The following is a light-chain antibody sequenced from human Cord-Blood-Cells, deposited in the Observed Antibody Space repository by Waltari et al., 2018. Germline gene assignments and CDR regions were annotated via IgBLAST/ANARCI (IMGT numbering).Light chain of an antibody. V-gene: IGKV1-39*01. J-gene: IGKJ2*01. CDR1: QSISSY. Sequence: DIQMTQSPSSLPASVGDRVPITCRASQSISSYLNWYKQKPGKAPKLLIYAASSLQSWVPSRFSGSGSGTDFTLTISRLQPEDFATYYCQQSYSTPYTFGQGTKLEIK. CDR2: AAS. CDR3: QQSYSTPYT.